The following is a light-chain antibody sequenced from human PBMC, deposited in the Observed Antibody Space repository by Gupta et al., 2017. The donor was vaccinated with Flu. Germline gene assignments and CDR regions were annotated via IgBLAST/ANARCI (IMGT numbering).Light chain of an antibody. V-gene: IGLV4-69*01. CDR3: QTWGTGWV. CDR2: LNSDGSH. CDR1: SGHSSYA. J-gene: IGLJ3*02. Sequence: QLVLTQSPSASASLGASVKLTCTLSSGHSSYAIAWHQQQPEKGPRYLMKLNSDGSHSKGAGIPDRFSGSSSGAERYLTISSLQSEDEADYYCQTWGTGWVFGGGTKLTVL.